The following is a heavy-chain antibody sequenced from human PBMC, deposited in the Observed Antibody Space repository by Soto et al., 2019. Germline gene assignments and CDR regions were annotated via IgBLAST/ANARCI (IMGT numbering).Heavy chain of an antibody. CDR3: AKGAYGSGKNYFDY. CDR1: GFTFNNYA. Sequence: GGSLRLSCTASGFTFNNYAMTWVRQAPGKGLEWVSGLSGSGGSTYYADSVKGRFTISRDNSKNTLFLQMNGLGAEDTAVYYCAKGAYGSGKNYFDYWGQGTLVTVSS. V-gene: IGHV3-23*01. D-gene: IGHD3-10*01. CDR2: LSGSGGST. J-gene: IGHJ4*02.